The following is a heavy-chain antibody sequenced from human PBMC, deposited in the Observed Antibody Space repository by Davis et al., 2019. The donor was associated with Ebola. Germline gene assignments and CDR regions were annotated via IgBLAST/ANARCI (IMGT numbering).Heavy chain of an antibody. CDR3: ARDGSYGDPRHYYYYYGMDV. J-gene: IGHJ6*02. CDR1: GFTFSDYY. D-gene: IGHD4-17*01. CDR2: ISSSSSYT. V-gene: IGHV3-11*06. Sequence: GGSLRLSCAASGFTFSDYYMSWIRQAPGKGLEWVSYISSSSSYTNYADSVKGRFTISRDNSKNTLYLQMNSLRAEDTAVYYCARDGSYGDPRHYYYYYGMDVWGQGTTVTVSS.